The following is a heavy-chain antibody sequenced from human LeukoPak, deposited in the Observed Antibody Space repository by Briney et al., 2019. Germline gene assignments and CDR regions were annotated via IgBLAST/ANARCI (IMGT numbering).Heavy chain of an antibody. CDR1: GGSISSGGYS. CDR2: IYHSGST. V-gene: IGHV4-30-2*01. Sequence: SETLSLTCAVSGGSISSGGYSWSWIRQPPGKGLEWIGYIYHSGSTYYNPSLKSRVTISVDTSKNQFSLKLSSVTAADTAVYYCARGSVKQQLVRGTLDYWGQGTLVTVSS. D-gene: IGHD6-13*01. J-gene: IGHJ4*02. CDR3: ARGSVKQQLVRGTLDY.